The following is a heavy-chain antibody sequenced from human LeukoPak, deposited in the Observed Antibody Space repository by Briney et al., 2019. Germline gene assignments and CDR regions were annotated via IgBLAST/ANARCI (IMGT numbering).Heavy chain of an antibody. V-gene: IGHV3-15*01. D-gene: IGHD6-13*01. Sequence: GGSLRLSCAASGFTFSNAWMSWVRQAPGKGLEWVGRVKSKTDGETIDYAAPAKGIFTISRDDSKNTLYLQMSSLKTEDAAVYYCTTYPYSIRDFCYWGQGTLVTVSS. CDR2: VKSKTDGETI. J-gene: IGHJ4*02. CDR1: GFTFSNAW. CDR3: TTYPYSIRDFCY.